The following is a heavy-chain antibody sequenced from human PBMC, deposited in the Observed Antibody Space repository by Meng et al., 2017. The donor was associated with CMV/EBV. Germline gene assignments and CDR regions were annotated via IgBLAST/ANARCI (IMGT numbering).Heavy chain of an antibody. CDR3: ARDRGELMYYFDY. J-gene: IGHJ4*02. V-gene: IGHV3-53*01. CDR1: GFTVSSSY. CDR2: IYASGTA. D-gene: IGHD1-26*01. Sequence: GGSLRLSCAASGFTVSSSYMNWVRQAPGKGPEWVSIIYASGTAYYADSVKGRFTISRYNLKNTLYLQRDSLRAEDTAVYYCARDRGELMYYFDYWGQGTLVTVSS.